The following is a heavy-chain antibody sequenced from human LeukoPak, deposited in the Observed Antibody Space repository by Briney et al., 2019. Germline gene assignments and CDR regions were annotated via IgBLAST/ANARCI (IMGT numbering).Heavy chain of an antibody. CDR2: TYYRSKWCN. CDR3: ARGLGAVYNWFDP. D-gene: IGHD2-8*01. V-gene: IGHV6-1*01. J-gene: IGHJ5*02. Sequence: SQTLSLTCAISGDSVSSNSVAWNWIRQAPSRGLECLGRTYYRSKWCNDYAVSVKSRITINPDTSKSQFSLQLNSVTPEDTAVYYCARGLGAVYNWFDPWGQGTLVTVSS. CDR1: GDSVSSNSVA.